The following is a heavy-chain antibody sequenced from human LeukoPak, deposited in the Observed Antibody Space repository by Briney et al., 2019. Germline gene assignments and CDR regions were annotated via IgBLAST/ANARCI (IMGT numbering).Heavy chain of an antibody. CDR3: AKARTFYDFLTGYLDFDF. V-gene: IGHV3-21*04. CDR2: ISSSRSYI. CDR1: GFTFSRYS. D-gene: IGHD3-9*01. Sequence: GGSLRLSCAASGFTFSRYSMNWVRQAPGKGLEWVSSISSSRSYIYYADSVKGRFTISRDNSKNTLFLQMSSLSADDTAVYYCAKARTFYDFLTGYLDFDFWGQGTLVTVSS. J-gene: IGHJ4*02.